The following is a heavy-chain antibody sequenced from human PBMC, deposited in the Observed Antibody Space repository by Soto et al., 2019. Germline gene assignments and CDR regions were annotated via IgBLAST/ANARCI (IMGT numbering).Heavy chain of an antibody. D-gene: IGHD2-2*01. V-gene: IGHV3-30*18. CDR2: ISYDGSNK. CDR3: AKESYCSSTSCYPTSGFDY. CDR1: GFTFSSYG. Sequence: QVQLVESGGGVVQPGRSLRLSCAASGFTFSSYGMHWVRQAPGKGLEWVAVISYDGSNKYYADSVKGRFTISRDNSKNPLYLQMNSLRAEDTAVYYCAKESYCSSTSCYPTSGFDYWGQGTLVTVSS. J-gene: IGHJ4*02.